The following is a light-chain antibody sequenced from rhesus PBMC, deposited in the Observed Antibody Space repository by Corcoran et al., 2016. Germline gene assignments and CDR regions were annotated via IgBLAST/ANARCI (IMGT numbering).Light chain of an antibody. V-gene: IGLV2S7*01. Sequence: QSAPTQPPSVSGSPGQSVTISCTGTSSDIGGYNYVSGYQQHPGKAPKLMIYGVSNRPSGVSDRFAGSKSGNTASLTISGLQAEDVADYYCCSYTTSSTYIFGAGTRLTVL. CDR1: SSDIGGYNY. CDR3: CSYTTSSTYI. CDR2: GVS. J-gene: IGLJ1*01.